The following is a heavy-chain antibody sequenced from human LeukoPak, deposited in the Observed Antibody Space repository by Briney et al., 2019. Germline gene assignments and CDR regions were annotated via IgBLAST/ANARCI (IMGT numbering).Heavy chain of an antibody. CDR1: GGSISSGGYY. Sequence: PSQTLSLTCTVSGGSISSGGYYWSWIRQHPGKGLEWIGYIYYSGSTYYNPSLKSRVTISVDTSKNQFSLKLNSVAAADADVYYCARGINYYPNWGQGTLVTVSS. CDR2: IYYSGST. J-gene: IGHJ4*02. V-gene: IGHV4-31*03. D-gene: IGHD3-10*01. CDR3: ARGINYYPN.